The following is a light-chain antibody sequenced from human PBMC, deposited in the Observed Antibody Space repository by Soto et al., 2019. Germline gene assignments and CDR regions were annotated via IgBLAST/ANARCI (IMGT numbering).Light chain of an antibody. V-gene: IGLV1-40*01. Sequence: QSVLTQPPSVSGAPGQRVTISSTGSSSNIGAGYYVAWYQQLPGTAPKLLIYGNSNRPSGVPDRFSGSKSGTSASLAITGLQAEDEADYHCQSYDNSLSVLFCGGTKLTVL. CDR2: GNS. J-gene: IGLJ2*01. CDR3: QSYDNSLSVL. CDR1: SSNIGAGYY.